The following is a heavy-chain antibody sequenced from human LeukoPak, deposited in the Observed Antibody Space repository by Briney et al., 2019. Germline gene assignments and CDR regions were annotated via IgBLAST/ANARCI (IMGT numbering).Heavy chain of an antibody. V-gene: IGHV4-59*01. CDR1: GGSISSYY. Sequence: SETLSLTCTVSGGSISSYYWSWIRQPPGKGLEWIGYIYYSGSTNYNPSLKSRVTISVDTSKSQVSLRLTSVTAADTAVYYCARADYGDLWGQGTLVTVSS. CDR3: ARADYGDL. D-gene: IGHD4-17*01. CDR2: IYYSGST. J-gene: IGHJ4*02.